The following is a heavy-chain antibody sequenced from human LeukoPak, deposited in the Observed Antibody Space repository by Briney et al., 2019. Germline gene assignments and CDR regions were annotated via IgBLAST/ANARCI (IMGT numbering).Heavy chain of an antibody. D-gene: IGHD6-19*01. Sequence: PGGSLRLSCAASGFTFSSYSMNWVREAPGKGLEWVSYISSSSSTIYYADSVKGRFTISRDNAKNSLYLQMNSLRAEDTAVYYCAREGGYSSGWYDYWGQGTLVTVSS. J-gene: IGHJ4*02. V-gene: IGHV3-48*01. CDR3: AREGGYSSGWYDY. CDR1: GFTFSSYS. CDR2: ISSSSSTI.